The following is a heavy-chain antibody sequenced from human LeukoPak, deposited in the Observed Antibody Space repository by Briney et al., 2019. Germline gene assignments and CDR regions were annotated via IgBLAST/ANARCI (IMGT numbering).Heavy chain of an antibody. Sequence: SETLSLTCTVSGGSISSGSYYWSWLRQPAGKGLEWIGRIYTSGSTNYNPSLKSRVTISVDTSKNQFSVKLSSVTAADMAGYYCARAVVVGWYYMDVWGKGTTVTVSS. CDR3: ARAVVVGWYYMDV. CDR2: IYTSGST. V-gene: IGHV4-61*02. D-gene: IGHD2-2*01. CDR1: GGSISSGSYY. J-gene: IGHJ6*03.